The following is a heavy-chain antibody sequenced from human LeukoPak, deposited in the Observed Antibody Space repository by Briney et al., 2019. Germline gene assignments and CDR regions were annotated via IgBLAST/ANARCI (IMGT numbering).Heavy chain of an antibody. V-gene: IGHV4-59*01. CDR1: GCSITGYH. D-gene: IGHD6-13*01. CDR2: IHYTGST. CDR3: ARYAAAGGPNWFDP. J-gene: IGHJ5*02. Sequence: PSETLSLTCTVSGCSITGYHWSWIRQPPGKGLEWIGWIHYTGSTHYNPSLKSRLTISVATSKNQFSLKVSSVTAADTAVYYCARYAAAGGPNWFDPWGQGTLVAVSS.